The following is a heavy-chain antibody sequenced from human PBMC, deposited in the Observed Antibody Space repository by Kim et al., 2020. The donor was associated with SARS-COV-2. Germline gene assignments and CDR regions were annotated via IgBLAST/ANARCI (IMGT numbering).Heavy chain of an antibody. CDR3: GRDVAGPHHYFDY. Sequence: SVKVSCKASGFTFNTYSINWVRQGPGQGLEWLGGITPVLGIANYGQKFQGRVTITADESTRTAYMDLRGLTSDDTAVYYCGRDVAGPHHYFDYWGQGSL. V-gene: IGHV1-69*10. CDR2: ITPVLGIA. J-gene: IGHJ4*02. CDR1: GFTFNTYS. D-gene: IGHD6-19*01.